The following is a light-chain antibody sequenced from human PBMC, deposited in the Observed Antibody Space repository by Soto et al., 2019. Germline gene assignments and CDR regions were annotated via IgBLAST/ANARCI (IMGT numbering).Light chain of an antibody. CDR1: SSNIGRNT. V-gene: IGLV1-44*01. Sequence: QSVLTQPPSASGTPGQRVTISCSGSSSNIGRNTVDWYQQLPGTAPKLLIYTNNQRPSGVPERFSGSKSVTSASLAISGLQSEDEADYYCAAWDDSLNTPVFGTGTKVTVL. CDR2: TNN. CDR3: AAWDDSLNTPV. J-gene: IGLJ1*01.